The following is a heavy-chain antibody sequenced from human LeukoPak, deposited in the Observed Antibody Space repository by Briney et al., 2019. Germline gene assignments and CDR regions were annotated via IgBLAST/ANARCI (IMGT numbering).Heavy chain of an antibody. CDR2: INHSGST. CDR3: ASNSFDYYGSGSYSVDY. Sequence: PSETLSLTCAVYGGSFSGYYWSWTRQPPGKGLEWIGEINHSGSTNYNPSLKSRVTISVDTSKNQFSLKLSSVTAADTAVYYCASNSFDYYGSGSYSVDYWGQGTLVTVSS. J-gene: IGHJ4*02. D-gene: IGHD3-10*01. CDR1: GGSFSGYY. V-gene: IGHV4-34*01.